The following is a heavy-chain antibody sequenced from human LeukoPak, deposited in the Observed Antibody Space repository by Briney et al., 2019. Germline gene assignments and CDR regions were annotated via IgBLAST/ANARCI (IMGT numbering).Heavy chain of an antibody. CDR1: GGTFSSYA. J-gene: IGHJ6*03. D-gene: IGHD2-15*01. CDR2: IIPIFGTA. V-gene: IGHV1-69*01. Sequence: GASVKVSCKASGGTFSSYAISWVRQAPGQGLEWMGGIIPIFGTANYAQKFQGRVTITADESTSTAYMELSSLRSEDTAVYYCAIIPGYCSGGSCLPYYYYHMDIWGKGTTVTISS. CDR3: AIIPGYCSGGSCLPYYYYHMDI.